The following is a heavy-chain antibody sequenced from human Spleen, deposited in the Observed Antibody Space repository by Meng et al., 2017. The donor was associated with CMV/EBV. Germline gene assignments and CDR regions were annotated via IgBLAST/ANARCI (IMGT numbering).Heavy chain of an antibody. CDR3: ARDQLTAMVTYYYGMDV. Sequence: ASVKVSCKASGYTFTNFPITWVRQAPGQGLEWMGWISAYNGNTNYAQNLQGRVTMTTDTSTSTAYMELSSLRSEDTAVYYCARDQLTAMVTYYYGMDVWGQGTTVTVSS. CDR2: ISAYNGNT. CDR1: GYTFTNFP. J-gene: IGHJ6*02. D-gene: IGHD5-18*01. V-gene: IGHV1-18*01.